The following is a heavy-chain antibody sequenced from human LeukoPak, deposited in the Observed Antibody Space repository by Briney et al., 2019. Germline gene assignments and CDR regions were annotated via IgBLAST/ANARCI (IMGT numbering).Heavy chain of an antibody. CDR1: GYTFTGYY. Sequence: ASVKVSCKASGYTFTGYYMHWVRQAPGQGLEWMGWINPNSGGTNYAQKFQGRVTMTRGTSISTAYMEVNRLRSDDTAMYYCASGSKADFDYWGQGTLVTVSS. CDR3: ASGSKADFDY. J-gene: IGHJ4*02. V-gene: IGHV1-2*02. CDR2: INPNSGGT. D-gene: IGHD5-12*01.